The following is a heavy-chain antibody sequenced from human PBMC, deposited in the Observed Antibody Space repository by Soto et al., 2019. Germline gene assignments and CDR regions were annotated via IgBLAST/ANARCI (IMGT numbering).Heavy chain of an antibody. CDR3: AREALWSGYPFDY. Sequence: SCAASEFTFTNYWMHWVRQFPGEGLVWVSRINSGGTTKNYADSVKGRFTISRDNAKKMLYLQMNGLRAEDTAVYYCAREALWSGYPFDYWGPGILVTVSS. D-gene: IGHD3-3*01. CDR1: EFTFTNYW. V-gene: IGHV3-74*01. CDR2: INSGGTTK. J-gene: IGHJ4*02.